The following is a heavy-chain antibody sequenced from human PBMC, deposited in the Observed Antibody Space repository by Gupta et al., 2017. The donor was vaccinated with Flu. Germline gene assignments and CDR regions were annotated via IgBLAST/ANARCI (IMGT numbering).Heavy chain of an antibody. D-gene: IGHD1-7*01. J-gene: IGHJ4*02. V-gene: IGHV3-74*01. CDR3: ATSRTFDY. CDR1: GFTFSSYW. CDR2: INSDGTST. Sequence: EVQLVESGGGLVQPGGSLSLSCAASGFTFSSYWTHWVRQPPGKGLVWVSRINSDGTSTSYADSVKGRFTISRDNAKNTLYLQMNSLRAEDTAVYYCATSRTFDYWGQGTLVTVSS.